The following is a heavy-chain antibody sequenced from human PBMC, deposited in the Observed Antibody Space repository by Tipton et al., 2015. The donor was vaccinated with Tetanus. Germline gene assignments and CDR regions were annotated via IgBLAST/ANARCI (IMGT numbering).Heavy chain of an antibody. CDR2: IYPGDSDT. CDR1: GYIFNNYW. V-gene: IGHV5-51*01. D-gene: IGHD2-8*01. Sequence: QLVQSGGEVKKPGESLKISCKGSGYIFNNYWIGWARQKPGKGLEWMGFIYPGDSDTRYSPSFQGQVTISVDKSINTAYLQWSSLKASDTSMFYCARAHCTDGVCNFDFWGQGALVTVAS. CDR3: ARAHCTDGVCNFDF. J-gene: IGHJ4*02.